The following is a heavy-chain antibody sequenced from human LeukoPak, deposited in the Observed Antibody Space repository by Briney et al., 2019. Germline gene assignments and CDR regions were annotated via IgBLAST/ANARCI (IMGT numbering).Heavy chain of an antibody. J-gene: IGHJ4*02. V-gene: IGHV3-23*01. CDR2: ISGSGGST. CDR3: ARGWDYYDSSGYYGDY. CDR1: GFTFSSYA. D-gene: IGHD3-22*01. Sequence: GGSLRLSCAASGFTFSSYAMSWVRQAPGKGLEWVSAISGSGGSTYYADSVKGRFTISRDNSKNTLYLQMNSLRAEDTAVYYCARGWDYYDSSGYYGDYWGQGTLVTVSS.